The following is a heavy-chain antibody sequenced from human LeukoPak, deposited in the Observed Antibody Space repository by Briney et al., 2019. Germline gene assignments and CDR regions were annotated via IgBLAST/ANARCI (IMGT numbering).Heavy chain of an antibody. J-gene: IGHJ6*03. V-gene: IGHV4-59*01. CDR3: ARVVGSGGSYYYYMDV. CDR1: GGSISSYY. CDR2: IYYSGST. D-gene: IGHD1-26*01. Sequence: PSETLSLTCTVSGGSISSYYWSWIRQPPGKGLDWIGYIYYSGSTNYNPSLKSRVTISVDTSKNQFSLKLSSVTAADTAVYYCARVVGSGGSYYYYMDVWGKGTTVTVSS.